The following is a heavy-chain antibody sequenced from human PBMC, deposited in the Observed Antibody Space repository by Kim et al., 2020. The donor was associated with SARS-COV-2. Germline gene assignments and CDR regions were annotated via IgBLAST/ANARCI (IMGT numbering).Heavy chain of an antibody. V-gene: IGHV4-31*03. Sequence: SETLSLTCTVSGGSISSGGYYWSWIRQHPGKGLEWIGYIYYSGSTYYNPSLKSRVTISVDTSKNQFSLQLSSVTAADTAVYYCARYTDITMVRGVPKNWFDPWGQGTLVTVSS. CDR3: ARYTDITMVRGVPKNWFDP. CDR2: IYYSGST. CDR1: GGSISSGGYY. D-gene: IGHD3-10*01. J-gene: IGHJ5*02.